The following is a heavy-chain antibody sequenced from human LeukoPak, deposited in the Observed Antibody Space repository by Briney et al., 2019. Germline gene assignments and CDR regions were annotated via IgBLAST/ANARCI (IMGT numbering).Heavy chain of an antibody. CDR3: AKISREGATTGPGGPGNFDY. CDR1: GFIFNNYA. D-gene: IGHD1-26*01. CDR2: ISGPGYST. V-gene: IGHV3-23*01. J-gene: IGHJ4*02. Sequence: GGSLRLSCAASGFIFNNYAMSWVRQAPGRGLEWVSAISGPGYSTHYADSVKGRFTISRDNSKSTVFLQMNSLRVEDTAIYYCAKISREGATTGPGGPGNFDYWGQGTLVTVSS.